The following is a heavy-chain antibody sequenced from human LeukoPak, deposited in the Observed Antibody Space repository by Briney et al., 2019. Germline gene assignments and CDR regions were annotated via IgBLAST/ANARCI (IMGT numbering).Heavy chain of an antibody. J-gene: IGHJ4*02. CDR1: GFTFSIYS. V-gene: IGHV3-48*01. CDR3: ASDPGYNAC. Sequence: PGGSLRLSCAASGFTFSIYSINWVRQAPGKGLEWVSYINGSSSTIYYADSVKGRFNISRDNAKISLCRQTQGLTGAHMFVNDCASDPGYNACWGQGTLVTVSS. CDR2: INGSSSTI. D-gene: IGHD1-1*01.